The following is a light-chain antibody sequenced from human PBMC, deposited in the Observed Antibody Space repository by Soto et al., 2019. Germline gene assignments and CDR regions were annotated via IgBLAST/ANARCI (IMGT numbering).Light chain of an antibody. CDR3: QQRSTWLLT. J-gene: IGKJ4*01. Sequence: EIVLTQSPATLSLSPGERATLSCRASQSVSSYFAWYQQKPGQAPRLLIYDASNRATGIPARFSGSGSGTDFTLTISSLEPEDFAVYYCQQRSTWLLTFGGGTKVEI. CDR1: QSVSSY. CDR2: DAS. V-gene: IGKV3-11*01.